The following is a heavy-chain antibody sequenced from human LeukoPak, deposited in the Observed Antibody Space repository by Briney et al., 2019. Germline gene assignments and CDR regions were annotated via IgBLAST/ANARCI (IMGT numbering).Heavy chain of an antibody. J-gene: IGHJ4*02. D-gene: IGHD1/OR15-1a*01. CDR1: GXTFSKSW. CDR2: IKEDGSDK. Sequence: GGSLRLSCAAAGXTFSKSWMTWVRQAPGKGLEWVAHIKEDGSDKYYVDSVTGRFTISRDNTKNSLYLQMTSLTAEDTAVYYCATWNNAWEFGYWGQGTLVSVSS. V-gene: IGHV3-7*05. CDR3: ATWNNAWEFGY.